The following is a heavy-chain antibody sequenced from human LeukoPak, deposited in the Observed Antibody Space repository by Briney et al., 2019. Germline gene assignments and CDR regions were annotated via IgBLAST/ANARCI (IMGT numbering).Heavy chain of an antibody. V-gene: IGHV1-8*01. CDR2: MNPNSGST. J-gene: IGHJ4*02. CDR3: ARRPSKYYDILTGYYRSEFDY. Sequence: GASVKVSCKASGYTFTSYDINWVRQATGQGLEWMGWMNPNSGSTGYAQKFQGRVTMTRSTSISTAYMELSSLRSEDTAVYYCARRPSKYYDILTGYYRSEFDYWGQGTLVTVSS. D-gene: IGHD3-9*01. CDR1: GYTFTSYD.